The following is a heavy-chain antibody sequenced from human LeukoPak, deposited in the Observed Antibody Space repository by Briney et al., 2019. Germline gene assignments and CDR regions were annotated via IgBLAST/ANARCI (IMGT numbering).Heavy chain of an antibody. D-gene: IGHD1-26*01. CDR3: ARDNSVGDNAWWFDP. CDR2: INPTGGST. CDR1: GYTFTSHY. J-gene: IGHJ5*02. Sequence: ASVKVSCKASGYTFTSHYMHWVRQAPGQGLEWMGLINPTGGSTGYAQKFQGRVTMTRDMSTSTDYMELSSLRSEDTAIYYCARDNSVGDNAWWFDPWGQGTLVTVSP. V-gene: IGHV1-46*01.